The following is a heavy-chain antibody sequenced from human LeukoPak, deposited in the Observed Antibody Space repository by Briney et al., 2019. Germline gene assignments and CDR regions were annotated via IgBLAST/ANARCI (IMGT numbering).Heavy chain of an antibody. V-gene: IGHV4-30-4*08. CDR1: GGSISSGDYY. Sequence: SETLSLTCTVSGGSISSGDYYWSWIRQPPGKGLEWIGYIYYSGSTYYNPSLKSRVTISVDTSKNQFSLKLSSVTAADTAVYYCARYCSRTSCYLFDYWGQGTLVTVSS. J-gene: IGHJ4*02. D-gene: IGHD2-2*01. CDR2: IYYSGST. CDR3: ARYCSRTSCYLFDY.